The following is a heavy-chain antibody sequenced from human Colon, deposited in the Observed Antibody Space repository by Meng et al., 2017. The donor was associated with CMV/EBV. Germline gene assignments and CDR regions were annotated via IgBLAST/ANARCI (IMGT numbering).Heavy chain of an antibody. CDR1: GGSFSNYF. CDR3: ATGSSQAWELLHY. D-gene: IGHD1-26*01. J-gene: IGHJ4*02. CDR2: IYHSQL. V-gene: IGHV4-34*02. Sequence: QVHLQQWGDGLLKPSATSSLTCTVYGGSFSNYFWTWIRQPPGKGLEWIGEIYHSQLNYNPSLKSRVTISRDTSKNQFSLKLSSVTAADTAVYYCATGSSQAWELLHYWGQGTLVTVSS.